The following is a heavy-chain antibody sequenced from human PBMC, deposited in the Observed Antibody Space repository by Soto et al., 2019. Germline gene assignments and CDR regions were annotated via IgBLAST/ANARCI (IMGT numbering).Heavy chain of an antibody. Sequence: GGSLSLSCAASGFTFSSYAMSWVRQAPGKGLEWVSAISGSGGSTYYADSVKGRFTISRDNSKNTLYLQMNSLRAEDTAVYYCAKDLRRWINYYDSSGYPPLNWFDPWGQGTLVTVSS. CDR1: GFTFSSYA. CDR3: AKDLRRWINYYDSSGYPPLNWFDP. D-gene: IGHD3-22*01. V-gene: IGHV3-23*01. CDR2: ISGSGGST. J-gene: IGHJ5*02.